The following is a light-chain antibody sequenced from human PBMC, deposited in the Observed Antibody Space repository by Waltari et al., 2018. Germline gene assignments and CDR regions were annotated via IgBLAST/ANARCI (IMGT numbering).Light chain of an antibody. V-gene: IGKV4-1*01. CDR1: QSVLDSSNNKNY. CDR3: QQYYSSPFT. Sequence: DIVMTQSPDSLAVSLGARATIRCKSSQSVLDSSNNKNYLTWYQQKPGQPPKLFIYWASTRESGVPDRFSRSGSGTDFTLTISSLQAEDVAVYYCQQYYSSPFTFGQGTKLEIK. J-gene: IGKJ2*01. CDR2: WAS.